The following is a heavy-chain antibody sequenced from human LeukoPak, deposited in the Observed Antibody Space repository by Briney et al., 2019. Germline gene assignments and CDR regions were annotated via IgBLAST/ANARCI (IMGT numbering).Heavy chain of an antibody. V-gene: IGHV4-30-4*01. Sequence: SETLSLTCTVSGASIRSGDYYWSWIRQPLGKGLEWIGYIYDSGSTYYNPSLKSRITISVDTSENRFSLKLSSVTATDTAVYYCARDCSGGSCYGAFDIWGQGTMVTVSS. CDR1: GASIRSGDYY. CDR2: IYDSGST. D-gene: IGHD2-15*01. J-gene: IGHJ3*02. CDR3: ARDCSGGSCYGAFDI.